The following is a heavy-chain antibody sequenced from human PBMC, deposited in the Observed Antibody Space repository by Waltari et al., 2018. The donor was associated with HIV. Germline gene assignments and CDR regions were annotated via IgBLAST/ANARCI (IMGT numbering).Heavy chain of an antibody. V-gene: IGHV4-34*01. CDR1: GGSFSGYY. CDR3: AAVNLGATVTTKGGMDV. Sequence: LKPSETLSLTCAVYGGSFSGYYWSWIRQPPGKGLEWIGEINHSGSTNYNPSLKSRVTISVDTSKNQFSLKLSSVTAADTAVYYCAAVNLGATVTTKGGMDVWGQGTTVTVSS. CDR2: INHSGST. J-gene: IGHJ6*02. D-gene: IGHD4-17*01.